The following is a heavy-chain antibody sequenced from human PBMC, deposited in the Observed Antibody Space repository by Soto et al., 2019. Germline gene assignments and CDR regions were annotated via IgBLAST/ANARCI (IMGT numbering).Heavy chain of an antibody. Sequence: SPRLSCAASGFTSSNYAMSWVRQSPGKGLEWLSSIRGSGETTYYADSVKGRVTISRDNDKNTLYLQINSLTAGDTAVYYCAKGGTTTNIILDSWGPGTPVTVSS. CDR1: GFTSSNYA. J-gene: IGHJ4*02. CDR2: IRGSGETT. D-gene: IGHD1-1*01. V-gene: IGHV3-23*01. CDR3: AKGGTTTNIILDS.